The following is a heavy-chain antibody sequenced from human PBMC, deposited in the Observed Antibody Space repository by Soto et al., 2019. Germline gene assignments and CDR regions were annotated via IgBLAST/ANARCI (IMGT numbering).Heavy chain of an antibody. CDR1: GGSISSGGYY. V-gene: IGHV4-31*03. D-gene: IGHD3-10*01. J-gene: IGHJ4*02. CDR3: ARCLWFGEFTGLYYFDY. Sequence: QVQLQESGPGLVKPSQTLSLTCTVSGGSISSGGYYWSWIRQHPGKGLEWIGYIYYSGSTYYNPSLKSRATISVDTSKNQFSLKLSSVTAADTAVYYCARCLWFGEFTGLYYFDYWGQGTLVTVSS. CDR2: IYYSGST.